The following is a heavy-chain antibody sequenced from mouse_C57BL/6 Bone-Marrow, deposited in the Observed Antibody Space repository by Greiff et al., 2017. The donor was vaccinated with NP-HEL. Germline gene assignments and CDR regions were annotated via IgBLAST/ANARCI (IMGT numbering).Heavy chain of an antibody. V-gene: IGHV1-69*01. D-gene: IGHD1-1*01. CDR3: AREEAYGSSGY. J-gene: IGHJ2*01. CDR2: IDPSDSYT. Sequence: QVQLKQSGAELVMPGASVKLSCKASGYTFTSYWMHWVKQRPGQGLEWIGEIDPSDSYTNYNQKFKGKSTLTVDKSSSTAYMQLSSLTSEDSAVYYCAREEAYGSSGYWGQGTTLTVSS. CDR1: GYTFTSYW.